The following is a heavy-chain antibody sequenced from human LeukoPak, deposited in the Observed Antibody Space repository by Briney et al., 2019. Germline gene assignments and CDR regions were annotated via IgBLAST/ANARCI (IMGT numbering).Heavy chain of an antibody. D-gene: IGHD6-13*01. CDR3: AKVSSSSSDLYYFDY. J-gene: IGHJ4*02. V-gene: IGHV3-33*06. CDR1: GFTFRNYG. CDR2: IWYDGSKK. Sequence: PGGSLRLSCGASGFTFRNYGMHWVRRAPGKGLEWVAIIWYDGSKKYYADSVKGRFTISRDNSKNTLYLQMNSLRVEDTAVYYCAKVSSSSSDLYYFDYWGQGTLVTVSS.